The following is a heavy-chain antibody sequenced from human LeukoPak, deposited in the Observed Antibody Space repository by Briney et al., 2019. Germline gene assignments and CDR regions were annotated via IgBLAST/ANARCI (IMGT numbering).Heavy chain of an antibody. Sequence: PSETLSLTCTVSGGSISSSSYYWGWIRQPPGKGLEWIGSIYYSGSTYYNPSLKSRVTISVDTSKNQFSLKLSSVTAADTAVYYCAREEWELLGVYYYYYMDVWGKGTTVTVSS. CDR3: AREEWELLGVYYYYYMDV. CDR2: IYYSGST. V-gene: IGHV4-39*07. J-gene: IGHJ6*03. D-gene: IGHD1-26*01. CDR1: GGSISSSSYY.